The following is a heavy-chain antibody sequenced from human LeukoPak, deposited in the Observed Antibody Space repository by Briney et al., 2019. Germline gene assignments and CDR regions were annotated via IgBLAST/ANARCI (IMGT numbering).Heavy chain of an antibody. Sequence: SETLSLTCTVSGGSISSYYWSWIRQPARKGLEWIGRIYTSGSTDYNPSLKSRVTMSVDTSKNQFSLRLSSVTAADTAVYYCAREHPLDYGSGSLGGFWFDPWGQGTLVTVSS. CDR3: AREHPLDYGSGSLGGFWFDP. D-gene: IGHD3-10*01. CDR2: IYTSGST. J-gene: IGHJ5*02. V-gene: IGHV4-4*07. CDR1: GGSISSYY.